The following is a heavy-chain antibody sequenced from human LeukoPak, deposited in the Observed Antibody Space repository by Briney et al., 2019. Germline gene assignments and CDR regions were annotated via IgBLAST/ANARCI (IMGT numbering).Heavy chain of an antibody. J-gene: IGHJ4*02. Sequence: PSETLSLTCTVSGGSISSYYWSWIRQPAGKGLEWIGRIYTSGSTNYNPSLKSRVTTSVDKSKNQFSLKLSSVTAADTAVYYCAREPVAGTSFDYWGQGTLVTVSS. CDR2: IYTSGST. D-gene: IGHD6-19*01. CDR1: GGSISSYY. CDR3: AREPVAGTSFDY. V-gene: IGHV4-4*07.